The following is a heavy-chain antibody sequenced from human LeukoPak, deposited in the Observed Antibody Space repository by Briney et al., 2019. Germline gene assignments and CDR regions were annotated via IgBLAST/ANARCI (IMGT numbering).Heavy chain of an antibody. CDR1: GGTFSSYA. Sequence: ASVKVSCKASGGTFSSYAISWMRQAPGQGLEWMGWISAFNGNTNYAQKFRGRVTMTTEASTSTAYMELRSLRSDDTAFYYCAREPGLARSTFFDYWGQGTLVTVST. J-gene: IGHJ4*02. V-gene: IGHV1-18*01. D-gene: IGHD3-16*01. CDR3: AREPGLARSTFFDY. CDR2: ISAFNGNT.